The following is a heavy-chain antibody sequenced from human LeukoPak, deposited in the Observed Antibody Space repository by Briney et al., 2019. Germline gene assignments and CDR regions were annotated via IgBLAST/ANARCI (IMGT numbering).Heavy chain of an antibody. CDR3: ARSARSQQQLVSGLQMGPHFDY. CDR1: GGSISSSSYY. J-gene: IGHJ4*02. CDR2: IYYSGST. V-gene: IGHV4-39*01. D-gene: IGHD6-13*01. Sequence: PSETLSLTCTVSGGSISSSSYYWGWIRQPLGKGLEWIGSIYYSGSTYYNPSLKSRVTISVDTSKNQFSLKLSSVTAADTAVYYCARSARSQQQLVSGLQMGPHFDYWGQGTLVTVSS.